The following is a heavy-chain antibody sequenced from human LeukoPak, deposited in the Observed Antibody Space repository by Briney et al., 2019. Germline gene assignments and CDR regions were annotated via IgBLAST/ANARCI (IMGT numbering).Heavy chain of an antibody. V-gene: IGHV1-2*02. Sequence: GASVKVSCTASGYTFTGYYMHWVRQAPGQGLEWMGWINPNSGGTNYAQKFQGRVTMTRDTSISTAYMELSRLRSDDTAVYYCARSGYNWNQKYYFDYWGQGTLVTVSS. J-gene: IGHJ4*02. CDR3: ARSGYNWNQKYYFDY. CDR1: GYTFTGYY. D-gene: IGHD1-20*01. CDR2: INPNSGGT.